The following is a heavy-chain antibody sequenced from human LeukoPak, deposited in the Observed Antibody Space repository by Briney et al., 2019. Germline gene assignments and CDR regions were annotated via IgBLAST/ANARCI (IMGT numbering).Heavy chain of an antibody. CDR2: IYYSGST. D-gene: IGHD3-10*01. Sequence: PSETLSLTCTVSGGSISSSSYYWGWIRQPPGKGLEWIGSIYYSGSTYYNPSLKSRVTISVDTSKNQFSLKLSSVTAADTAVYYCTRNGLWFGEFDYWGQGTLVTVSS. CDR1: GGSISSSSYY. CDR3: TRNGLWFGEFDY. J-gene: IGHJ4*02. V-gene: IGHV4-39*07.